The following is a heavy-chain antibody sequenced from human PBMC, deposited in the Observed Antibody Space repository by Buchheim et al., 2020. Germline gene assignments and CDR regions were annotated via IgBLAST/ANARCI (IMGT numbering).Heavy chain of an antibody. V-gene: IGHV3-48*03. CDR1: GFTFSSYE. CDR3: AREGGDRAYFDY. Sequence: EVQLVESGGGLVQPGGSLRLSWAASGFTFSSYEMNWVRQAPGKGLEWVSYISSSATTIYYADSVKGRFTISRDDAKNSLYLQMNSLRAEDTAIYNCAREGGDRAYFDYWGQGTL. CDR2: ISSSATTI. J-gene: IGHJ4*02. D-gene: IGHD4-17*01.